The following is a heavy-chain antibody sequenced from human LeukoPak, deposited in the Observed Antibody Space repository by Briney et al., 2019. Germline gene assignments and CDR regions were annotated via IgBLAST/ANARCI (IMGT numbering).Heavy chain of an antibody. Sequence: SVKVSCKASVVTFISYAISWVRQPPVQGLGWMGGIIPIFGTANYAHKFQGRVTITAAESTTTAYMELSSLRSEATAVYYCALEYSSSYYWFDHWGQGTLVTVSS. CDR2: IIPIFGTA. CDR1: VVTFISYA. J-gene: IGHJ5*02. D-gene: IGHD6-6*01. CDR3: ALEYSSSYYWFDH. V-gene: IGHV1-69*01.